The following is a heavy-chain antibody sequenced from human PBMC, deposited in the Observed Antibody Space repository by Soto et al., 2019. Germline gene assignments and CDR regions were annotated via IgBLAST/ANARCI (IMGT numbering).Heavy chain of an antibody. J-gene: IGHJ4*02. D-gene: IGHD1-26*01. CDR1: GFTFSSYG. CDR3: AKDGPSYARPDY. Sequence: QVQLVESGGGVVQPGRSLRLSCAASGFTFSSYGMHWVRQAPGKGLEWVAVISYDGSNKYYADSVKGRFTISRDNSKNTLYLQMNSLRAEDTAVYCCAKDGPSYARPDYWGQGTLVTVSS. CDR2: ISYDGSNK. V-gene: IGHV3-30*18.